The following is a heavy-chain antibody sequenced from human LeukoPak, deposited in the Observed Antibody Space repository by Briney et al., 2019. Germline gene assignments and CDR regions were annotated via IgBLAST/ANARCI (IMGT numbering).Heavy chain of an antibody. Sequence: GGSLRLSCAASGFTLSDYWMNWVRQAPGKGLEWVANINLHGSVKLHVDSVEGRFTISRDNAKNSLFLQMTSLKVEDTAVYYCAAWGLYNYWGQGTPVTVSS. J-gene: IGHJ4*02. V-gene: IGHV3-7*01. CDR3: AAWGLYNY. CDR2: INLHGSVK. D-gene: IGHD7-27*01. CDR1: GFTLSDYW.